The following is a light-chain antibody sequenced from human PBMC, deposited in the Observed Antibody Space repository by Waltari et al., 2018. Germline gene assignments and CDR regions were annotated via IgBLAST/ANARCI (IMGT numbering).Light chain of an antibody. Sequence: EILLTQSPGTLSLSPGERATLSCRASQSVTRALARYQQKPGHAPILRIYGASNRATGIPDRFSGSGSGTDFSLTISRLEPEDFAVHYCQHYVRLPATFGQGTKVEIK. J-gene: IGKJ1*01. CDR1: QSVTRAL. V-gene: IGKV3-20*01. CDR2: GAS. CDR3: QHYVRLPAT.